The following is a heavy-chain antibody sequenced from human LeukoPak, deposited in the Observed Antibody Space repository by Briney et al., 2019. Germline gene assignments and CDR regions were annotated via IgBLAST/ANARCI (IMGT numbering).Heavy chain of an antibody. J-gene: IGHJ4*02. CDR1: EFTFSSFW. D-gene: IGHD1-26*01. V-gene: IGHV3-7*01. Sequence: GGSLRLSCEASEFTFSSFWMSWVRQAPGKGLEWVANIKQDGSEKYYVDSVKGRFTISRDNAKNSLYLHMNSLRAEDTAVYYCGRVYIAVGSTRIDYWGQGTLVTVSS. CDR2: IKQDGSEK. CDR3: GRVYIAVGSTRIDY.